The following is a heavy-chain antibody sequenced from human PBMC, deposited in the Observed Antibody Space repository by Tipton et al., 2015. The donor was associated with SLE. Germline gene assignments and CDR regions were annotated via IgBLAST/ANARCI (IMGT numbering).Heavy chain of an antibody. CDR3: ARETRVDATFSKYNRFDP. CDR2: INDRGRT. CDR1: GGSISSFNW. Sequence: TLSLTCTLSGGSISSFNWWSWIRQPPGKGLEWIGEINDRGRTNYSPALKSRVTISVDKSTNHLSLKLHSVTAADTALYYCARETRVDATFSKYNRFDPWGQGALVSDS. D-gene: IGHD1-26*01. J-gene: IGHJ5*02. V-gene: IGHV4-4*02.